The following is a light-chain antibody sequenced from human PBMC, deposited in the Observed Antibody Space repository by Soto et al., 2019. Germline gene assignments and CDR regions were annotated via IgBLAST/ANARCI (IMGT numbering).Light chain of an antibody. CDR2: GAS. CDR3: QQYNNWPYT. V-gene: IGKV3-15*01. J-gene: IGKJ2*01. CDR1: QSVSSN. Sequence: EIVLTQSPDTLSVSPGERATLSCRASQSVSSNLAWYQQKPGQAPRLLIYGASTRATGIPARFSGSGSGTEFTLTISSLQSEDFAVYYCQQYNNWPYTFGHGTKVDIK.